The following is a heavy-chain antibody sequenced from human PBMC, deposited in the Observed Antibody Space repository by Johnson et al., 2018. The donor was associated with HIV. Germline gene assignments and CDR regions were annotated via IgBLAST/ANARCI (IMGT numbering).Heavy chain of an antibody. CDR1: GITFDDYA. CDR2: SRCKGGTI. Sequence: VQLVESGGGLLHPGRTLRLSWAASGITFDDYAMQWVRQGPGKGLEWGEGSRCKGGTIADANSVKGRVTISRDNSKNTLSLQMNSLRAEDTAMYYCAKDMGVDTAMNPWAFDIWGQGTMVTVSS. V-gene: IGHV3-9*01. CDR3: AKDMGVDTAMNPWAFDI. J-gene: IGHJ3*02. D-gene: IGHD5-18*01.